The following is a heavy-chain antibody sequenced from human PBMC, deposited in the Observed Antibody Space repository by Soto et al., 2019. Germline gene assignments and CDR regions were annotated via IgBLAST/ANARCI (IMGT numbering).Heavy chain of an antibody. Sequence: QLQLQESGPGLVKPSETLSLTCTVSGGSISSSSYYWGWIRQPPGKGLEWIGSIYYSGSTYYNPSLKSRVTISVDTSKNQFSLKLSSVTAADTAVYYCARHRDSSGWYPNWFDPWGQGTLVTVSS. V-gene: IGHV4-39*01. D-gene: IGHD6-19*01. CDR2: IYYSGST. CDR1: GGSISSSSYY. CDR3: ARHRDSSGWYPNWFDP. J-gene: IGHJ5*02.